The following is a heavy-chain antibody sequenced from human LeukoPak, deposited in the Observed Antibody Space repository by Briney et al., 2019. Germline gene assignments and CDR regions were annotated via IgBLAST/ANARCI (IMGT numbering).Heavy chain of an antibody. Sequence: SETLSLTCTVSGGSISSYYWSWIRQPPGKGLEWIGYIYYSGSTNYNPSLKSRVTISVDTSKNQFSLKLSSVTAADTAVYYCARGSPNIAARTFDYWGQGTLVTVSS. J-gene: IGHJ4*02. CDR2: IYYSGST. V-gene: IGHV4-59*01. D-gene: IGHD6-6*01. CDR3: ARGSPNIAARTFDY. CDR1: GGSISSYY.